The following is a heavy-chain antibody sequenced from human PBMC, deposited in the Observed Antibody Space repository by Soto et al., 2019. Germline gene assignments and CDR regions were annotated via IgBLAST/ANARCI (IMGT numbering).Heavy chain of an antibody. J-gene: IGHJ5*02. CDR1: GFTFTDYA. V-gene: IGHV1-3*01. CDR3: ERFQLRSTRWYP. D-gene: IGHD6-19*01. CDR2: INAGNGKT. Sequence: ASVKGACKASGFTFTDYAIHWVRQAPGQGLEWMGWINAGNGKTKYSQNFQGRFTITRDTSATTTYLDVSSLRADDTAIYYCERFQLRSTRWYPWGQRTLVAVSS.